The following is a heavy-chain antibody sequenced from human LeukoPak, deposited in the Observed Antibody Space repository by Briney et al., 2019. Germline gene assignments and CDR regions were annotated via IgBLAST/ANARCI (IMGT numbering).Heavy chain of an antibody. CDR1: GFTFSSYA. CDR3: ATYRQVLLPFES. Sequence: GGSLRLSCVASGFTFSSYAMNWVRQAPGKGLEWVSSINGSGDRTYYADSVKGRFTISRDNSKNTLYLQMNSLRAEDTAIYYCATYRQVLLPFESWGQGTLVTVSS. V-gene: IGHV3-23*01. CDR2: INGSGDRT. J-gene: IGHJ4*02. D-gene: IGHD2-8*02.